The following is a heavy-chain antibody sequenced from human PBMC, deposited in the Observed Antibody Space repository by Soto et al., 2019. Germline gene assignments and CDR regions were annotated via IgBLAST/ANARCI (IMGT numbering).Heavy chain of an antibody. V-gene: IGHV1-18*01. CDR2: ISAHNGNT. CDR3: ARGRYGDY. J-gene: IGHJ4*02. Sequence: QVHLVQSGAEVKKPGASVKVSCKGSGYAFTTYGITWVRQAPGQGLEWMGWISAHNGNTNYAQTLQGRGTVTRATSTSTAYMELRSLRSDDTAVYYCARGRYGDYWGQGALVTVSS. CDR1: GYAFTTYG. D-gene: IGHD1-1*01.